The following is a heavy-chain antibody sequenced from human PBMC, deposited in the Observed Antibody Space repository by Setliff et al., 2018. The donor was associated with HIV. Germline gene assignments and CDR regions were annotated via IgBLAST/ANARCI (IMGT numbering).Heavy chain of an antibody. CDR1: GYSFSDNW. CDR2: IYPDDSAT. D-gene: IGHD3-9*01. V-gene: IGHV5-51*01. CDR3: AKHGFERKSPYNWFDS. J-gene: IGHJ5*01. Sequence: GESLKISCQGFGYSFSDNWIGWVRQKPGKGLEWMGIIYPDDSATRYSPSFQGRVTTPADKSINTAYVRWRSLRASDTAMYFCAKHGFERKSPYNWFDSWGQGTLVTVSS.